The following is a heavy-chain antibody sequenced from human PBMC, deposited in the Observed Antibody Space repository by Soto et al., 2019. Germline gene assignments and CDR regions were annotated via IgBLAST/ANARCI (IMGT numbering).Heavy chain of an antibody. V-gene: IGHV4-39*01. CDR2: IYYSGST. CDR3: ARRKRESGPRSYRY. Sequence: SDTLSLTCTVSGGSISSSSYYWGWIRQPPGKGLEWIGSIYYSGSTYYNPSLKSRVTISVDTSKNQFSLKLSSVTAADTAVYYCARRKRESGPRSYRYCGQGPLVTVSS. CDR1: GGSISSSSYY. D-gene: IGHD3-10*01. J-gene: IGHJ4*02.